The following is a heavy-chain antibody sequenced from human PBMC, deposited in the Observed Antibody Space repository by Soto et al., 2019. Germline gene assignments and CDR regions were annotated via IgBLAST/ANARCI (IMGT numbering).Heavy chain of an antibody. CDR1: GGSISSGGYY. J-gene: IGHJ5*02. V-gene: IGHV4-39*07. CDR3: ARVPAP. CDR2: INHSGST. Sequence: SETLSLSYTVSGGSISSGGYYWSWIRQPPGKGLEWIGEINHSGSTNYNPSLKSRVTISVDTSKNQFSLKLSSVTAADTAVYYCARVPAPWGQGTRVTVPQ.